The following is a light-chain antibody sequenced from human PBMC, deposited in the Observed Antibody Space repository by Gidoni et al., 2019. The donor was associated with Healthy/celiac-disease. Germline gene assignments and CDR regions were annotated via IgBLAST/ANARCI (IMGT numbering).Light chain of an antibody. CDR2: WAS. V-gene: IGKV4-1*01. J-gene: IGKJ4*01. CDR1: QSVLYSSNNKNY. Sequence: DIVMTQSPYSLAVSLGERATINCKPSQSVLYSSNNKNYLAWYQQKPGQPPKLLIYWASTRESGVPDRFSGSGSGTDFTLTSSSLQAEDGAVYYCQQYYGTSSLTFGGGTKVEIK. CDR3: QQYYGTSSLT.